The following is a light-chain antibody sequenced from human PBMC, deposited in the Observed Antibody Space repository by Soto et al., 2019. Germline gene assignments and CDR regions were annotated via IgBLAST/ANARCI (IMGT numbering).Light chain of an antibody. Sequence: SVLTQPPSASGSPGHSVTISWTVTSIDFGGYNYVSWYQQHPGTAPKLMIYEVTKRPSGVPDRFSGSKSGNTASLTVSGLQAEDEADYYCSSYAGTNNFVFGTGTKVTVL. J-gene: IGLJ1*01. CDR1: SIDFGGYNY. CDR3: SSYAGTNNFV. CDR2: EVT. V-gene: IGLV2-8*01.